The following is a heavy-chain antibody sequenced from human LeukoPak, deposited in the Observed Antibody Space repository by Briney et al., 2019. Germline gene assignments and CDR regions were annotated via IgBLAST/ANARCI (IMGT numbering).Heavy chain of an antibody. V-gene: IGHV3-23*01. D-gene: IGHD2-8*01. CDR2: ISATGGDT. CDR1: GFNVNTYY. CDR3: AKDVRRCNGACT. J-gene: IGHJ5*02. Sequence: GGSLRLSCAASGFNVNTYYMSWVRQAPGKGLEWVSGISATGGDTYYADSVKGRFTISRDNSRNTVSLQMNSLRVDDTATYYCAKDVRRCNGACTWGQGTLVTVSS.